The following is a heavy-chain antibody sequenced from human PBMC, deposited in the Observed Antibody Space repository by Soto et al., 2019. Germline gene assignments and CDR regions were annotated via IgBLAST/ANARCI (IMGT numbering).Heavy chain of an antibody. Sequence: GESLRLSCAASGFTFSSYWMSWVRQAPGKGLEWVANIKQDGSEKYYVDSVKGRFTISRDNAKNSLYLQMNSLRAEDTAVYYCARAXVVVPAAIYYYYYGMDVWGQGTTVTVSS. D-gene: IGHD2-2*01. J-gene: IGHJ6*02. CDR3: ARAXVVVPAAIYYYYYGMDV. V-gene: IGHV3-7*01. CDR2: IKQDGSEK. CDR1: GFTFSSYW.